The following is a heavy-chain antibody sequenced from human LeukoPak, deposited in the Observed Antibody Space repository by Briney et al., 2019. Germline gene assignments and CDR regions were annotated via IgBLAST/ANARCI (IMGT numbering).Heavy chain of an antibody. CDR2: IYGSGST. V-gene: IGHV4-4*07. CDR1: GGSISSYY. CDR3: ARDLGGLYYDSSGTDY. J-gene: IGHJ4*02. D-gene: IGHD3-22*01. Sequence: SETLSLTCTVSGGSISSYYWSWIRQPAGKGLEWIGRIYGSGSTNYNPSLWGRVTMSVDTSKNQVSLNLSSVTAADTAVYYCARDLGGLYYDSSGTDYWGQGTLVTVSS.